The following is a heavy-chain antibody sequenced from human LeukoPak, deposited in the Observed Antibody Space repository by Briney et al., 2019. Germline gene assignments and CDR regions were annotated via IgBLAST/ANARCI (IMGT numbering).Heavy chain of an antibody. CDR2: IYTSGST. D-gene: IGHD3-22*01. Sequence: PSETLSLTCTVSGGSSNNYYWSWIRQSAGKGLEWIGRIYTSGSTNYNPSLKSRVSMSVDTSKNQFSLRLRSVTAADTAVYYCARESGYYYDASGYTVDYWGQGILVTVSS. CDR1: GGSSNNYY. V-gene: IGHV4-4*07. J-gene: IGHJ4*02. CDR3: ARESGYYYDASGYTVDY.